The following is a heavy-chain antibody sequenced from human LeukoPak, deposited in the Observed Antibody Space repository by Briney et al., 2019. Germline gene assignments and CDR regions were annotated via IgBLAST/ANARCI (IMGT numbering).Heavy chain of an antibody. J-gene: IGHJ5*02. V-gene: IGHV3-23*01. Sequence: PGGSLRLSCTASGFTLTNLAMTWVRQAPGKGLEWVSAIGSSGGDAYHADSVKGRFTISRDNSKNTLYLQMNSLRAEDTGVYYCAKGVGVNKDFWSHLNNWFDPWGQGTLVTVSS. CDR1: GFTLTNLA. CDR3: AKGVGVNKDFWSHLNNWFDP. CDR2: IGSSGGDA. D-gene: IGHD3-3*01.